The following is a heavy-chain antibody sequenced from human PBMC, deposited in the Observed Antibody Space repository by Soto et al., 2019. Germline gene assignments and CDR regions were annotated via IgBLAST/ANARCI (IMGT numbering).Heavy chain of an antibody. D-gene: IGHD3-22*01. J-gene: IGHJ3*02. Sequence: ASVKVSCKASGYTFTSYDINWVRQATGQGLEWMGWMNPNSGNTGYAQKFQGRVTMTRNTSISTAYMELSSLRSEDTAVYYCARGKGYYDSSGYTGPDAFDIWGQGTMVTVSS. CDR2: MNPNSGNT. CDR1: GYTFTSYD. V-gene: IGHV1-8*01. CDR3: ARGKGYYDSSGYTGPDAFDI.